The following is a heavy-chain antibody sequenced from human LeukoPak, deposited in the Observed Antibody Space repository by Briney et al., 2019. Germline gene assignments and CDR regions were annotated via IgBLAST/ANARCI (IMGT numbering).Heavy chain of an antibody. J-gene: IGHJ4*02. D-gene: IGHD5-24*01. CDR1: GFTFSRYT. CDR3: ARDGIATNDY. Sequence: GGSLRLSCAASGFTFSRYTMNWVRQAPGKGLEWVSYISSSGNTKYYADSVKGRFTISRDNSKNTLYLQMGSLRAEDMAVYYCARDGIATNDYWGQGTLVTVSS. CDR2: ISSSGNTK. V-gene: IGHV3-48*04.